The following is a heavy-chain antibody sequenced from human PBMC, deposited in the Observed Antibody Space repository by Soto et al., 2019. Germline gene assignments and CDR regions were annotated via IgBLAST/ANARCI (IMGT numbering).Heavy chain of an antibody. V-gene: IGHV3-23*01. J-gene: IGHJ5*02. CDR3: AKDDGGP. Sequence: GRPLRLFCAASGFTFSSYAICWVRQAPGKGLEWVSAISGSGGSTYYADSVKGRFTISRDNSKNTLYLQMNSLRAEDTAVYYSAKDDGGPCGQGTLVTVS. CDR2: ISGSGGST. CDR1: GFTFSSYA.